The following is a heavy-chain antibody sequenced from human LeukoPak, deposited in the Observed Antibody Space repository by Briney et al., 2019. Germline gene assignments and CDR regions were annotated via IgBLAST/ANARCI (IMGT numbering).Heavy chain of an antibody. J-gene: IGHJ4*02. Sequence: GGSLRLSCAASGFTFSSYSMNWVRQAPGKGLEWVSSISSSSSYIYYADSVKGRFTISRDNAKNSLYLQMNSLRAEDTAVYYCARDGGRAVAIYYFDYWGQGTLLTVSS. D-gene: IGHD6-19*01. CDR3: ARDGGRAVAIYYFDY. CDR1: GFTFSSYS. CDR2: ISSSSSYI. V-gene: IGHV3-21*01.